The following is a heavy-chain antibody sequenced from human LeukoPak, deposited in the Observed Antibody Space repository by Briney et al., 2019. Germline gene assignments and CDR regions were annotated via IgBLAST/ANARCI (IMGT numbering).Heavy chain of an antibody. J-gene: IGHJ6*02. CDR3: AKGEYCSGGSCYYYYYYYGMDV. Sequence: GGSLRLSGAASGFTLSSYAMSGVRQAPGKGLEGVSAIRGSCGSTYYADSVKGRFTISRDNTTTTLYLQMNSLRAEDTAVYYCAKGEYCSGGSCYYYYYYYGMDVWGQGTTVTVSS. CDR1: GFTLSSYA. CDR2: IRGSCGST. V-gene: IGHV3-23*01. D-gene: IGHD2-15*01.